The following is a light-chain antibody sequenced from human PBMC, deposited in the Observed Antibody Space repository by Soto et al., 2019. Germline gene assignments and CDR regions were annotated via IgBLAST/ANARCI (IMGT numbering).Light chain of an antibody. CDR2: GAS. Sequence: EIVLTQSPGTLSLSPGERATLSCRASQSVKSRYLAWYQQKPGQAPRLVIYGASSRATGIPDRFSGSGSGTDFTLTISRLEPEDFAVYYCQRYGSSPTWTFGQGSKVEIK. CDR1: QSVKSRY. V-gene: IGKV3-20*01. J-gene: IGKJ1*01. CDR3: QRYGSSPTWT.